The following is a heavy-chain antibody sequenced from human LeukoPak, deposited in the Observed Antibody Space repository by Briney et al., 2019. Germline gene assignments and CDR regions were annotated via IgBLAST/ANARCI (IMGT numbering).Heavy chain of an antibody. Sequence: SETLSLTCAVYGGSFSGYYWSWIRQPPGKGLEWIGEINHSGSTNYNPSLKSRVTISVDTSKNQFSLKLSSVTAADTAVYYCARGLYCSGGSCYRVAYFDYWGQGTQVTVSS. CDR3: ARGLYCSGGSCYRVAYFDY. D-gene: IGHD2-15*01. CDR2: INHSGST. V-gene: IGHV4-34*01. CDR1: GGSFSGYY. J-gene: IGHJ4*02.